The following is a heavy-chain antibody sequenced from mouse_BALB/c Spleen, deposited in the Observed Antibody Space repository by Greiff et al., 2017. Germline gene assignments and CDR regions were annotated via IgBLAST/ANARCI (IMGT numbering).Heavy chain of an antibody. D-gene: IGHD2-14*01. CDR3: HRYTVDMDY. CDR2: IRSKGSNHAT. J-gene: IGHJ4*01. CDR1: GFTFSDAW. Sequence: EVKLQESGGGLVQPGGSMKLSCAASGFTFSDAWMDWVRQSPEKGLEWVAEIRSKGSNHATYYAESVKGTFTISRDESKANVYLQMKSSRAEDTDIYYCHRYTVDMDYWGQGTSVTVSS. V-gene: IGHV6-6*01.